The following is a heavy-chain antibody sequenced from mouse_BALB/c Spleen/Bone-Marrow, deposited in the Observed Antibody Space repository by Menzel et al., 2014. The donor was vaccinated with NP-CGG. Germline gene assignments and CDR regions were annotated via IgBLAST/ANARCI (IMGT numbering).Heavy chain of an antibody. CDR1: GFNIKDTY. CDR2: IDPANGNT. V-gene: IGHV14-3*02. Sequence: EVQLQQFGAELVKPGASVKLSCTASGFNIKDTYMHWVKQRPEQGLEWIGRIDPANGNTKYDPKFQGKATITADTSSNTAYLQLSSLTSADTAVYYCANYDYGWYFDVWGAGTTVTVSS. D-gene: IGHD2-4*01. CDR3: ANYDYGWYFDV. J-gene: IGHJ1*01.